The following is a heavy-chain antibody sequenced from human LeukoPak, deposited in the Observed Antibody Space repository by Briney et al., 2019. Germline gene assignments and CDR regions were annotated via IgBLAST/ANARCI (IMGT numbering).Heavy chain of an antibody. V-gene: IGHV1-2*02. D-gene: IGHD3-22*01. J-gene: IGHJ4*02. CDR1: GYTFTNYG. Sequence: ASVKVSCKASGYTFTNYGISWVRQAPGQGLEWMGWINPNSGGTNYAQKFQGRVTMTRDTSISTAYMELSRLRSDDTAVYYCASWGIQGSGSDNFDYWGQGTLVTVSS. CDR3: ASWGIQGSGSDNFDY. CDR2: INPNSGGT.